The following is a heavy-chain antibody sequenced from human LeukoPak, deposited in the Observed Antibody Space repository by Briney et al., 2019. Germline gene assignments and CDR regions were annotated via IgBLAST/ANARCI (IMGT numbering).Heavy chain of an antibody. J-gene: IGHJ4*02. V-gene: IGHV3-30*18. CDR2: ISYDGSNK. CDR1: GFTFSSYG. CDR3: AKGPVSPSGWYAGDFDY. D-gene: IGHD6-19*01. Sequence: GGSLRLSCAASGFTFSSYGMHWVRQAPGKGLEWVAVISYDGSNKYYADSVKGRFTIFRDNSKNTLYLQMNSLRAEDTAVYYCAKGPVSPSGWYAGDFDYWGQGTLVTVSS.